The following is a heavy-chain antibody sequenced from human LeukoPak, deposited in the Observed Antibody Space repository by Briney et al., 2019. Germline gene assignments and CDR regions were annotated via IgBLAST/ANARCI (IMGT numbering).Heavy chain of an antibody. CDR3: ARDSGRIAAVGTTHYYGMDV. CDR1: GDSISNYY. D-gene: IGHD6-13*01. V-gene: IGHV4-4*07. J-gene: IGHJ6*02. CDR2: FYSSGNV. Sequence: KPSETLSLTCTVFGDSISNYYWSWLRQPAGKGLEWIGRFYSSGNVKYNSSLQSRVIVSVDTSKNQFSLKLTSVTAADTAVYYCARDSGRIAAVGTTHYYGMDVWGPGTTVTVSS.